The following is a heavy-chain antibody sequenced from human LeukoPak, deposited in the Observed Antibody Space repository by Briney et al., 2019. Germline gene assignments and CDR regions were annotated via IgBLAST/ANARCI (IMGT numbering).Heavy chain of an antibody. CDR1: GFTFSSYG. Sequence: GGSLRLSCTASGFTFSSYGMSWGRQAPGKGLEWVSCINWNGDSVGYAASAKGRSTISRTNAKNSLYLEMNSLRAEDTALYHCARVPYYDILTGYYMGAFDIWGQGTMVSVSS. J-gene: IGHJ3*02. V-gene: IGHV3-20*01. D-gene: IGHD3-9*01. CDR2: INWNGDSV. CDR3: ARVPYYDILTGYYMGAFDI.